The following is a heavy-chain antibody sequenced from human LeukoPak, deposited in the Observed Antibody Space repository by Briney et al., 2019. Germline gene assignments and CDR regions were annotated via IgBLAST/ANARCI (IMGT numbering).Heavy chain of an antibody. Sequence: GGSLRLSCAASGFTFSSYSMNWVRQAPGKGLEWVSSISSSSSYIYYADSVKGRFTISRDNAKNSLYLQMNSLRAEDTAVYYCARVAMIVAKPYDNWGQGTLVTVSS. CDR3: ARVAMIVAKPYDN. V-gene: IGHV3-21*01. CDR1: GFTFSSYS. J-gene: IGHJ4*02. CDR2: ISSSSSYI. D-gene: IGHD3-22*01.